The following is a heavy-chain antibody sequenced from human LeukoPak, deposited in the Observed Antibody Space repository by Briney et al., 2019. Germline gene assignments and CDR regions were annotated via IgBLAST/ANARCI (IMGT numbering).Heavy chain of an antibody. CDR3: ASLGDNYAILGLDY. V-gene: IGHV3-74*01. CDR1: GFTLSEYW. CDR2: ISSDGTTT. J-gene: IGHJ4*02. D-gene: IGHD3-9*01. Sequence: GGSLRLSCAASGFTLSEYWMHWVRQAPGKGLAWVSRISSDGTTTAYADSVKGRFTISRDSAKNMLYLQMNSLRVEDTAMYYCASLGDNYAILGLDYWGQGTLVTVSS.